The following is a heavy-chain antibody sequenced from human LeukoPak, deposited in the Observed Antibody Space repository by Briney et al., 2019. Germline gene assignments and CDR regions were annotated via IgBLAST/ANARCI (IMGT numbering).Heavy chain of an antibody. CDR1: GFTFSYYA. Sequence: PGGSLRLSCSASGFTFSYYAMHWVRQAAGKGLEFVSGISSNGGSTYYADSLKGRFTVSRDNSNNTLYLQMSSLRAEDTAIYYCAKGPTYGGLPYYFDYWGQGTLVTVSS. CDR2: ISSNGGST. J-gene: IGHJ4*02. CDR3: AKGPTYGGLPYYFDY. D-gene: IGHD4/OR15-4a*01. V-gene: IGHV3-64D*09.